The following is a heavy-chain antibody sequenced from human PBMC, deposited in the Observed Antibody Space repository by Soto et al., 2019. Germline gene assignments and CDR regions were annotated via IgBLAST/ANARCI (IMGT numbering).Heavy chain of an antibody. CDR1: GFTFSSYG. Sequence: QVQLVESGGGVVQPGRSLRLSCAASGFTFSSYGMHWVRQAPGKGLEWVAVISYDGSNKYYADSVKGRFTISRDNSKNTLYLQMNSLRAEDTAVYYCAGSMVRGVIRIDYWGQGTLVTVSS. V-gene: IGHV3-30*03. CDR2: ISYDGSNK. D-gene: IGHD3-10*01. J-gene: IGHJ4*02. CDR3: AGSMVRGVIRIDY.